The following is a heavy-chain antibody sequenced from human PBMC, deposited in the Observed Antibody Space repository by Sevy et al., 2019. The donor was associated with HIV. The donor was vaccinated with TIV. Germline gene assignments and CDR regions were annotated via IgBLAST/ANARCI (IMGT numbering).Heavy chain of an antibody. V-gene: IGHV3-11*01. CDR2: ISSSGSTI. CDR3: ATGDCTNGVCSNGWFGP. CDR1: GFTFSDYY. D-gene: IGHD2-8*01. J-gene: IGHJ5*02. Sequence: GGSLRLSCAASGFTFSDYYMSWIRQAPGKGLEWVSYISSSGSTIYYADSVKGRFTISRDNAKNSLYLQMNSLRSEDTAVYYCATGDCTNGVCSNGWFGPWGQGTLVTLSS.